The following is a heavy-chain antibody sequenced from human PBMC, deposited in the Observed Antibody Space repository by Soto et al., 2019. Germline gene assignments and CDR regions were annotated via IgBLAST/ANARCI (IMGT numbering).Heavy chain of an antibody. D-gene: IGHD6-13*01. CDR3: ARHEGRAEAGKRGFDY. J-gene: IGHJ4*02. CDR2: IYPGDSDT. V-gene: IGHV5-51*01. Sequence: GESLKISCKGSGYSFTSYWIGWVRQMPGKGLEWMGIIYPGDSDTRYSPSFQGQVTISADKSISTAYLQWSSLKASDTAMYYCARHEGRAEAGKRGFDYWGQGTLVTVS. CDR1: GYSFTSYW.